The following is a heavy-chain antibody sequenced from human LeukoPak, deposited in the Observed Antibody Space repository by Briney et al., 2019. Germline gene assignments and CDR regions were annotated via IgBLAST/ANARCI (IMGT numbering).Heavy chain of an antibody. CDR3: ARDEGWNYELYYFDY. CDR2: ISAYNGNT. Sequence: ASVKVSCKASGYTFTSYGISWVRQAPGQGLEWMGWISAYNGNTNYAQKLQGRVTMTTDTSTSTAYMELRSLRSDDTAVYYCARDEGWNYELYYFDYWGQGTLVTVSS. V-gene: IGHV1-18*01. CDR1: GYTFTSYG. J-gene: IGHJ4*02. D-gene: IGHD1-7*01.